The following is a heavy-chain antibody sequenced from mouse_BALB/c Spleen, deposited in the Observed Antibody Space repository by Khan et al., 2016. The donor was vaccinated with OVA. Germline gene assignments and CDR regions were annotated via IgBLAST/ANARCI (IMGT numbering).Heavy chain of an antibody. V-gene: IGHV2-9*02. Sequence: VELVESGPGLVAPSQSLSITCTVSGFSLTSHGVHWVRQPPGKGLEWLGVIWAGGSTNYNSALMSRLSISKDSSKSQVFLKMNSLQTDDTAMYYCASNREPDYFDYWGQGTTLTVSS. CDR1: GFSLTSHG. CDR3: ASNREPDYFDY. CDR2: IWAGGST. J-gene: IGHJ2*01.